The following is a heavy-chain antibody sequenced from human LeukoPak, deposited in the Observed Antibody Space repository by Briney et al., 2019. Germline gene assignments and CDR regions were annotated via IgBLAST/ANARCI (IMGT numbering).Heavy chain of an antibody. CDR2: MWSDGDNR. CDR3: VRDRCSGGSCRLFDY. V-gene: IGHV3-33*01. Sequence: GGSLRLSCAASGFTFGTYAMHWVRQAPGKGLEWVAVMWSDGDNRYYADSVKGRFTISRDNSKNTLYLEMNSLRAEDTAVYYCVRDRCSGGSCRLFDYWGQGALVTVSS. J-gene: IGHJ4*02. CDR1: GFTFGTYA. D-gene: IGHD2-15*01.